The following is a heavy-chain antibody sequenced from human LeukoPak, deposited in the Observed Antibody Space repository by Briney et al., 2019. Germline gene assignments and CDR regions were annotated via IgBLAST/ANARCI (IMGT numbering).Heavy chain of an antibody. D-gene: IGHD3-10*01. V-gene: IGHV3-21*01. J-gene: IGHJ5*02. CDR2: ISSSCSYI. CDR1: GFTFSSYS. Sequence: GGSLRLSCAASGFTFSSYSMNWVRQAPGKGLGWVSSISSSCSYIYYADSVKGRFTISRDNAKNSLYLQMNSLRAEDTAVYYCARDKAKLWFGESGNWFDPWGQGTLVTVSS. CDR3: ARDKAKLWFGESGNWFDP.